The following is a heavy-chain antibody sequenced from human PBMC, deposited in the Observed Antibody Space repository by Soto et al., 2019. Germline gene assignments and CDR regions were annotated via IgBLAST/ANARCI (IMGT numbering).Heavy chain of an antibody. V-gene: IGHV1-46*03. CDR3: ARDPRFLEWSHAFDI. J-gene: IGHJ3*02. CDR2: LTPTGGTT. CDR1: GYTFTSYY. Sequence: QVQLVQSGAEVKKPGASVKVSCKASGYTFTSYYMHWVRQAPGQGLEWMGILTPTGGTTIYPQKFQGRVTMTRDTSTSTVYMELSSLRSEDTAVYYFARDPRFLEWSHAFDIWGQGTMVTVSS. D-gene: IGHD3-3*01.